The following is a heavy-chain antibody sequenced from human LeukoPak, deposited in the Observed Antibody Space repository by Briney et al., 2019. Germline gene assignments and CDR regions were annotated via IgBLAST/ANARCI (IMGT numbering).Heavy chain of an antibody. CDR3: ATDGAGFDT. CDR2: INIGGTNT. J-gene: IGHJ5*02. CDR1: GFTFNDYY. Sequence: PGRSLRLSCAASGFTFNDYYMGWIRQAPGKGLEWLSYINIGGTNTHYADSVKGRFTISRDNAKKSLYLEMNNLRAEDTAVYYCATDGAGFDTWGQGVLVTVSS. V-gene: IGHV3-11*01.